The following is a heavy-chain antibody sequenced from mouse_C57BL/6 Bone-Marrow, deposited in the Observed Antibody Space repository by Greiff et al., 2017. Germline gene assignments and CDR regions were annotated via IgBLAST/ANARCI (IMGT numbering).Heavy chain of an antibody. D-gene: IGHD1-1*01. CDR1: GFNIKDYY. CDR2: IDPEDGET. V-gene: IGHV14-2*01. Sequence: VQLQQSGAELVKPGASVKLSCTASGFNIKDYYMHWVKQRPEQGLEWIGRIDPEDGETKYAPTFQGKATITADTSSNTAYLQLSSLTSEDTDVYYCASSSYGRGPNYAMDYWGQGTSVTVSS. CDR3: ASSSYGRGPNYAMDY. J-gene: IGHJ4*01.